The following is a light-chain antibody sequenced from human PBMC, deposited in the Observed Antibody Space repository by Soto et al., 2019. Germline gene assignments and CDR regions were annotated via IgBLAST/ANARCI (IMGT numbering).Light chain of an antibody. Sequence: IQMTQSPSFLSASVGDRVTITCRASQGISSYLAWYQQKPGKAPKLLIYTLSSRASGVPDRFSGSGSGSAFTLEISRVEAEDVGIYYCMQRLEFPITFGQGTRLEIK. V-gene: IGKV1-9*01. CDR1: QGISSY. CDR3: MQRLEFPIT. J-gene: IGKJ5*01. CDR2: TLS.